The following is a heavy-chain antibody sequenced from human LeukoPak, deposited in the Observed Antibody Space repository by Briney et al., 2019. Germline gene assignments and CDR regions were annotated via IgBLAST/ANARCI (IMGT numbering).Heavy chain of an antibody. V-gene: IGHV3-30-3*01. Sequence: GRSLRLSCAASGFTFSSYAMHWVRQAPGKGLEWVAVISYDGSNKSYADSVKGRFTISRDNSKNTLYLQMSSLRAEDTAVYYCARGIWVYCSSTSCYTPFDYWGQGTLVTVSS. CDR3: ARGIWVYCSSTSCYTPFDY. J-gene: IGHJ4*02. D-gene: IGHD2-2*02. CDR1: GFTFSSYA. CDR2: ISYDGSNK.